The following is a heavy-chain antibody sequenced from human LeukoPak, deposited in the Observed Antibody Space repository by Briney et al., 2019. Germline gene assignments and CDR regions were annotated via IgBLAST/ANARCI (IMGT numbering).Heavy chain of an antibody. Sequence: GGSLRLSCAASGFTFSSYWMSWIRQPPGKGLEWVSYISSSGSTIYYADSVKGRFTISRDNAKNSLYLQMNSLRAEDTAVYYCAGLGITMIGGVWGKGTTVTISS. CDR2: ISSSGSTI. CDR3: AGLGITMIGGV. J-gene: IGHJ6*04. V-gene: IGHV3-48*04. CDR1: GFTFSSYW. D-gene: IGHD3-10*02.